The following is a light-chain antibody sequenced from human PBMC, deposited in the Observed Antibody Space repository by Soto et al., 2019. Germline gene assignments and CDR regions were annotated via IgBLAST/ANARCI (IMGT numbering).Light chain of an antibody. CDR1: QSVSSL. CDR3: QQYVSSPWA. J-gene: IGKJ1*01. CDR2: RAS. V-gene: IGKV3-15*01. Sequence: EVVMTQSPATLSLSPGERATLSCRASQSVSSLLAWYQQKPGQAPRLLIYRASTRATGISGRFSGSGSGTEFTLTISRLEPEDFAVYYCQQYVSSPWAFGQGTKVDNK.